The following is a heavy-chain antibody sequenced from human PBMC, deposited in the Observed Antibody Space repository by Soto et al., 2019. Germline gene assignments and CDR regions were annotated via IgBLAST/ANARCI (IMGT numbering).Heavy chain of an antibody. CDR2: IYYSGST. Sequence: PSETLSLTCTVSGGSVSRSSYYWGWIRQPPGKGLEWIGSIYYSGSTYYNPSLKSRVTISVDTSKNQFSLKLSSVTAADTAVYYCARQSQQLVFNYYYYMDVWGKGTTVTVSS. CDR3: ARQSQQLVFNYYYYMDV. V-gene: IGHV4-39*01. D-gene: IGHD6-13*01. CDR1: GGSVSRSSYY. J-gene: IGHJ6*03.